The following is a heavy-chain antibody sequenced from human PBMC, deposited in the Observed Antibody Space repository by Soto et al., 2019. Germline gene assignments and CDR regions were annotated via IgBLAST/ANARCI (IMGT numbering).Heavy chain of an antibody. Sequence: EVQLLESGGGLVKPGGSLRLSCAASGFTFRVYTMNWVRQAPGKGLEWVSGISGIDGTPYYADSVKGRFTISRDSSNNTLYLQRNSLGDEDTAIYFCAKVGSYPVVQTDIRRYFDSWGQETLVTVSS. V-gene: IGHV3-23*01. J-gene: IGHJ4*02. CDR3: AKVGSYPVVQTDIRRYFDS. CDR1: GFTFRVYT. CDR2: ISGIDGTP. D-gene: IGHD2-21*02.